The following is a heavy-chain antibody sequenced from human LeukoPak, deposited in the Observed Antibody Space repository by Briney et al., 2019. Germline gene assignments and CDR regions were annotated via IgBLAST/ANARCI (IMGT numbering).Heavy chain of an antibody. Sequence: SETLSLTCTVSGDSISNFYWNWIRQPAEKGLEWIGRIHTSETTNYNPSLKSRVTMSVDTSKNQFSLKLNSVTAADTAVYHCVRKSLRQNYFDYWGQGILVTVSS. V-gene: IGHV4-4*07. CDR3: VRKSLRQNYFDY. CDR1: GDSISNFY. CDR2: IHTSETT. J-gene: IGHJ4*02. D-gene: IGHD5/OR15-5a*01.